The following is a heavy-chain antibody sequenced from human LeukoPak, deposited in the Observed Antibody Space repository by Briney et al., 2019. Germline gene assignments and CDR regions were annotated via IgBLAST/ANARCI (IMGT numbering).Heavy chain of an antibody. D-gene: IGHD3-10*01. CDR2: IRSKAYGGTT. Sequence: GRSLRLSCTASGFIFGDYAMSWVRQAPGKGLEWVGFIRSKAYGGTTEYAASVKGRFTISRDDSRSIAYLQMNSLKLEDTALYYCSRLWFEDWGDYWGQGTLVTVSS. J-gene: IGHJ4*02. CDR3: SRLWFEDWGDY. V-gene: IGHV3-49*04. CDR1: GFIFGDYA.